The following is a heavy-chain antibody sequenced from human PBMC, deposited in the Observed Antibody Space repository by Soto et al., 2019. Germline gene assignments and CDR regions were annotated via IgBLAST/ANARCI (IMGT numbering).Heavy chain of an antibody. V-gene: IGHV1-69*01. CDR2: IIPIFGTA. CDR3: ARAAYYYDSSGYSPIDY. J-gene: IGHJ4*02. Sequence: QVQLVQSGAEVKKPGSSVKVSCKASGGTFSSYAISWVRQAPGQGLEWMGGIIPIFGTANYAQKFQGRVTITADESTSTAYMELGSLRSEDTAVYYCARAAYYYDSSGYSPIDYWGQGTLVTVSS. CDR1: GGTFSSYA. D-gene: IGHD3-22*01.